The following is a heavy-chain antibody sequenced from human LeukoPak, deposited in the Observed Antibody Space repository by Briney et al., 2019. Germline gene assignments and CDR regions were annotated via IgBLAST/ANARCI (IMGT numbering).Heavy chain of an antibody. CDR3: ARDQGLTAPPPSGLDV. D-gene: IGHD5-18*01. CDR1: GGTLSSSA. V-gene: IGHV1-69*04. Sequence: SVKVSCKTSGGTLSSSAITWGRQAPGQGLEWMGRIIPVPNITTYAQKFQGSVTITAATSTSTVYMELSSLRSEETAVYYCARDQGLTAPPPSGLDVWGQGTTVIASS. J-gene: IGHJ6*02. CDR2: IIPVPNIT.